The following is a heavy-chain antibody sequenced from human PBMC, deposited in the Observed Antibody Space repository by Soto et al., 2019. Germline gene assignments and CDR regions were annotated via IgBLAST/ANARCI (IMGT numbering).Heavy chain of an antibody. V-gene: IGHV3-30*14. Sequence: QVQLVESGGGVVQPGGSLRLSCAASVFTFSNFAMHWVRQAPGKGLEWVAFISYDGSETYYADSVKGRFTISRDNSNNTLYLQMNSLRAEDTAVYYCARPRYIGEHQPGFISWGQGTLVTVSS. D-gene: IGHD1-26*01. CDR2: ISYDGSET. CDR1: VFTFSNFA. CDR3: ARPRYIGEHQPGFIS. J-gene: IGHJ5*02.